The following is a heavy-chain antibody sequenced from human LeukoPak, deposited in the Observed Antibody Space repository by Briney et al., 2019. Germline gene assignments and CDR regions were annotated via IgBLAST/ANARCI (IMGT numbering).Heavy chain of an antibody. J-gene: IGHJ5*02. CDR2: INPDNGGT. CDR1: GYTFTAYY. Sequence: GASVKVSCKASGYTFTAYYIHWVRQAPGQGLEWMGWINPDNGGTMYAQKFQGRFTVTRDASISTAYMELSRLRFDDTALYYCARLPGLGNFWFDHWGQGTLVSVSS. D-gene: IGHD3-16*01. V-gene: IGHV1-2*02. CDR3: ARLPGLGNFWFDH.